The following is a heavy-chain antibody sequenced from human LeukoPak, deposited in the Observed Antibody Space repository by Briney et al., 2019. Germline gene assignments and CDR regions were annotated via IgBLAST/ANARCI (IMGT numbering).Heavy chain of an antibody. CDR1: GYSFTTYW. CDR3: ASSYYYEREAFDI. D-gene: IGHD3-22*01. V-gene: IGHV5-51*01. Sequence: GESLKISCKGSGYSFTTYWIGWVRQMPGKGLEWMGIIYPGDSDTRYSPSFQGQVTISVDKSISTAYLQWSSLKASDTAMYYCASSYYYEREAFDIWGQGTMVTASS. J-gene: IGHJ3*02. CDR2: IYPGDSDT.